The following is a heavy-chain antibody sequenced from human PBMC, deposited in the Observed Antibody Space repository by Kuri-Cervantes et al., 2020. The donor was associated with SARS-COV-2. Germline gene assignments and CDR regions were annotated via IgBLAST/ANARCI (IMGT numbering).Heavy chain of an antibody. J-gene: IGHJ6*03. CDR1: GYRFFDYG. D-gene: IGHD3-3*01. CDR3: ARSCLEWLNYYYYYYMDV. V-gene: IGHV1-18*01. CDR2: ISAYNRNT. Sequence: ASVKVSCKASGYRFFDYGITLVRQAPGQGLEWMGWISAYNRNTNYAQKFQGRLTMTTDTSTTTAYMELRSLRSDDTAVYYCARSCLEWLNYYYYYYMDVWGKGTTVTVSS.